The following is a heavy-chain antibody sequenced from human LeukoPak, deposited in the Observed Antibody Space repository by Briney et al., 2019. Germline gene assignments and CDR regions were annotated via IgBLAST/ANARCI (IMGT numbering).Heavy chain of an antibody. J-gene: IGHJ4*02. CDR1: GGSFSGYY. Sequence: SETLSLTCAVYGGSFSGYYWSWIRQPPGKGLEWIGEINHSGSTNYNPSLKSRVTISVDTSKNQFSLKLSSVTAADTAVYYCARGLFNDYWGQGTLVTVSS. D-gene: IGHD2-21*01. CDR2: INHSGST. CDR3: ARGLFNDY. V-gene: IGHV4-34*01.